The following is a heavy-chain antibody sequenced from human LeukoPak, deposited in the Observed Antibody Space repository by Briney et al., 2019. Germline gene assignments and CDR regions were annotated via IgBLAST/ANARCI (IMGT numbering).Heavy chain of an antibody. Sequence: PGGSLRLSCAASGFTFDVYGMSWVRQAPGKGLEWVSGLNWSGGSTGYADSVKGRFIISRDNAKNCLYLQMNSLRAEDTALYYCAKSASSWPLYYFDYWGQGTLVTVSS. V-gene: IGHV3-20*04. CDR3: AKSASSWPLYYFDY. CDR2: LNWSGGST. CDR1: GFTFDVYG. J-gene: IGHJ4*02. D-gene: IGHD6-13*01.